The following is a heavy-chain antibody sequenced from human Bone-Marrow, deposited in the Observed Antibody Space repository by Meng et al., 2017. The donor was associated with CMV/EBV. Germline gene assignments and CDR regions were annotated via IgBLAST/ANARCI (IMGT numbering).Heavy chain of an antibody. Sequence: ASVKVSCKASGYTLTSYYMHWVRQAPGQGLEWMGIINPSGGSTSYAQKFQGRVTMTRDTSTSTVYMELSSLRSEDTAVYYCARSPTIFGVASGGGMDVWGQGTTVTVSS. CDR2: INPSGGST. CDR1: GYTLTSYY. J-gene: IGHJ6*02. D-gene: IGHD3-3*01. CDR3: ARSPTIFGVASGGGMDV. V-gene: IGHV1-46*01.